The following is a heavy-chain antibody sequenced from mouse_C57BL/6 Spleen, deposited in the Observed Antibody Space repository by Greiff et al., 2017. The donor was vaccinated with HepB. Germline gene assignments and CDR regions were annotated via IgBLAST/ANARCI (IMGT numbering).Heavy chain of an antibody. J-gene: IGHJ4*01. V-gene: IGHV1-82*01. CDR3: ARSRAYYSNSYAMDY. D-gene: IGHD2-5*01. CDR2: IYPGDGDT. Sequence: QVQLQQSGPELVKPGASVKISCKASGYAFSSSWMNWVKQRPGKGLEWIGRIYPGDGDTNYNGKFKGKATLTADKSSSTAYMQLSSLTSEDSAVYFCARSRAYYSNSYAMDYWGQGTSVTVSS. CDR1: GYAFSSSW.